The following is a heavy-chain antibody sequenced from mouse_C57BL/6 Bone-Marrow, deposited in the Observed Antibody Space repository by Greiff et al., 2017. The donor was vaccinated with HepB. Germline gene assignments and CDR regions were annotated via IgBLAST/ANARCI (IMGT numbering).Heavy chain of an antibody. CDR3: ARQNGYPAWFAY. CDR2: INPDSSTI. J-gene: IGHJ3*01. Sequence: EVKLLESGGGLVQPGGSLKLSCAASGIDFSRYWMSWVRRAPGKGLEWIGEINPDSSTINYAPSLKDKSIISRDNAKNTLYLLLSKVRSEDTALYYCARQNGYPAWFAYWGQGTLVTVSA. V-gene: IGHV4-1*01. CDR1: GIDFSRYW. D-gene: IGHD2-2*01.